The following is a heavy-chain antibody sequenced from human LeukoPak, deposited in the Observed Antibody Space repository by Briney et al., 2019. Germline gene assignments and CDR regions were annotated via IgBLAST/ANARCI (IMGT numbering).Heavy chain of an antibody. CDR2: INSDGSSI. Sequence: PGGSLRLSCAASGFTLSSYGMHWVRQAPGKGLVWVSRINSDGSSITSADSVKGRFTISRDNAKNTLYLQMNSLRVEDTAVYYCAREGRVSGYDFDCWGQGTLVTVSS. CDR1: GFTLSSYG. J-gene: IGHJ4*02. CDR3: AREGRVSGYDFDC. V-gene: IGHV3-74*03. D-gene: IGHD5-12*01.